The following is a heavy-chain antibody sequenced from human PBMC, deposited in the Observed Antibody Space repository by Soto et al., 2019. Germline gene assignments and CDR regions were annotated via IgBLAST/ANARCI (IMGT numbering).Heavy chain of an antibody. CDR2: THYRSKWYN. Sequence: SQTLSLTCAISGDSVSSNSAAWSWIRLSPSRGLEWLGRTHYRSKWYNDYAVSVKSRITISPDTSKNQFTLQLNSVTPDDTAVNYCAREGAWIQLWSSPFDYWGQGTLVTVSS. D-gene: IGHD5-18*01. V-gene: IGHV6-1*01. CDR1: GDSVSSNSAA. J-gene: IGHJ4*02. CDR3: AREGAWIQLWSSPFDY.